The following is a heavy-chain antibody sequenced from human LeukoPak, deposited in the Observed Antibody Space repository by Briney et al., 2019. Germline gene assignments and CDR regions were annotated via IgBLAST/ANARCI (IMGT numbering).Heavy chain of an antibody. V-gene: IGHV1-2*02. Sequence: ASVKVSCKASGYTFTSYGISWVRQAPGQGLEWMGWINPKSGGTNYVQKFQGRVTMTRDTSISTAYMELSRLRSDDTAVYYCTLYQSSYNKYEGAFDIWGQGTMVTVSS. J-gene: IGHJ3*02. CDR2: INPKSGGT. D-gene: IGHD2-2*02. CDR3: TLYQSSYNKYEGAFDI. CDR1: GYTFTSYG.